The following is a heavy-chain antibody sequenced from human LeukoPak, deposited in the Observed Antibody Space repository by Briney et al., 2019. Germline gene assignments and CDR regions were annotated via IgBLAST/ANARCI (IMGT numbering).Heavy chain of an antibody. CDR2: INWNGGST. D-gene: IGHD3-22*01. Sequence: GGSLRLSCAASGFTFDDYGMSWVRQAPGKGLEWVSGINWNGGSTGYADSVKGRFTISRDNAKNSLYLQMNSLRAEDTALYYCARDKASSGSNIDAFDIWGQGTMVTVSS. V-gene: IGHV3-20*04. CDR1: GFTFDDYG. J-gene: IGHJ3*02. CDR3: ARDKASSGSNIDAFDI.